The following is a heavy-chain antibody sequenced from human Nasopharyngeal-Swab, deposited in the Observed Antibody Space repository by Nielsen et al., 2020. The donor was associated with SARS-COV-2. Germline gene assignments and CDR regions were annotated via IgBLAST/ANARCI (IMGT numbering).Heavy chain of an antibody. V-gene: IGHV1-18*01. CDR1: GYTFTSYG. Sequence: ASVKVSCKASGYTFTSYGISWVRQAPGQGLEWMGWISVYNGNTNYARNLQGRVTMTTDTSTSTAYMELRSLRSGDTAVYYCARFSPPLYCNSPTCLATWFDPWGQGTLVTVSS. D-gene: IGHD2-2*01. J-gene: IGHJ5*02. CDR3: ARFSPPLYCNSPTCLATWFDP. CDR2: ISVYNGNT.